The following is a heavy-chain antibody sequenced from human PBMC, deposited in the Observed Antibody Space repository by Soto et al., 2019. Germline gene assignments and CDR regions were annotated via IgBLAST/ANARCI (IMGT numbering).Heavy chain of an antibody. Sequence: QAQLVQSGAEVKKPGASVKVSCKASGYTFTGYFMHWVRQAPGQGLEWMGWINPNSGGTNYAQKFQGWVTMTRDTSISTAYMELSRLRSDDTAVYYCARVASNYYDSSGYYFDYWGQGTLVTVSS. V-gene: IGHV1-2*04. CDR3: ARVASNYYDSSGYYFDY. D-gene: IGHD3-22*01. CDR1: GYTFTGYF. CDR2: INPNSGGT. J-gene: IGHJ4*02.